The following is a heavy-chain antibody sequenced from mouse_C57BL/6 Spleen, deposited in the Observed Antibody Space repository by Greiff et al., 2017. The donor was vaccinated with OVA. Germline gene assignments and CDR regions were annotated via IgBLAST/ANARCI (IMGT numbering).Heavy chain of an antibody. J-gene: IGHJ2*01. CDR1: GYTFTSYW. CDR2: IDPSDSYT. Sequence: QVQLQQPGAELVMPGASVKLSCKASGYTFTSYWMHWVKQRPGQGLEWIGEIDPSDSYTNYNQKFKGKSTLTVDKSSSTAYMQLSSLTSEDSAVYYCARCDYDVYFDYWGQGTTLTVSS. V-gene: IGHV1-69*01. CDR3: ARCDYDVYFDY. D-gene: IGHD2-4*01.